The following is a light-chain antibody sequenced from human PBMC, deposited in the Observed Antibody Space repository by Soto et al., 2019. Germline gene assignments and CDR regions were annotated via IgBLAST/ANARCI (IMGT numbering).Light chain of an antibody. CDR3: QQSGSSPPT. J-gene: IGKJ1*01. CDR2: GAS. Sequence: EIVLTQSPATLSLSPGKRATLSCRASQSVNTYLAWYQQNPGQAPRLLIHGASNRATGIPDRFSGSGSGTDFTLTISRLEPEDFAVYYCQQSGSSPPTFGQGTKVDIK. V-gene: IGKV3-11*01. CDR1: QSVNTY.